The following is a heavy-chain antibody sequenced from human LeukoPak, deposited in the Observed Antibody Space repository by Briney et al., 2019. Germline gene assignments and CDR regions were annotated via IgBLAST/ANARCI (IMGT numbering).Heavy chain of an antibody. D-gene: IGHD1-26*01. CDR1: GFTFSIYW. CDR3: TTATQWELLGYFDY. CDR2: MNKDGSEK. V-gene: IGHV3-7*01. J-gene: IGHJ4*02. Sequence: GGSLRLSCAASGFTFSIYWMSWVRQAPGKGLEWVANMNKDGSEKYYVDSVKGRFTISRDNAKNSLYLQMNSLRAEDTAVYYCTTATQWELLGYFDYWGQGTLVTVSS.